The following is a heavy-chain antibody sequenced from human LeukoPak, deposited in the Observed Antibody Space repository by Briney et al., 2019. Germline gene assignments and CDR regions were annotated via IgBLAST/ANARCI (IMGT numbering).Heavy chain of an antibody. D-gene: IGHD6-19*01. Sequence: QSGGSLRLSCAASGFTFRSYGMSWVRQPPGKGLEWVSAISGSGDDTFYADSVKGRFTISRDNSKDTLYLRMNSLRAEDTAVYYCAKKVEGTGWYDYGMDVWGQGTTVTVSS. J-gene: IGHJ6*02. CDR1: GFTFRSYG. CDR3: AKKVEGTGWYDYGMDV. CDR2: ISGSGDDT. V-gene: IGHV3-23*01.